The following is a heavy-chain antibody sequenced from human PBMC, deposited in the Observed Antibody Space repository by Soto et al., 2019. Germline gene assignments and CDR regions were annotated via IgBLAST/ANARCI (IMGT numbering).Heavy chain of an antibody. CDR2: INAGNGNT. Sequence: GSGKVSFKASGYSFTSYAIYWLRQAPGERLEWMGWINAGNGNTKYSQKLQGRVTFTGDTSASTAHMELSSLRSEDTAVYFCARGVENIVVVLDVFGYYGMDVWGQGTTVTVSS. D-gene: IGHD2-2*01. V-gene: IGHV1-3*01. CDR1: GYSFTSYA. J-gene: IGHJ6*02. CDR3: ARGVENIVVVLDVFGYYGMDV.